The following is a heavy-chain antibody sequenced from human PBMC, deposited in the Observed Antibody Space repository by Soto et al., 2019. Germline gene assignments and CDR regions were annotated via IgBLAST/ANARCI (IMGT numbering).Heavy chain of an antibody. CDR1: GGSISSGGYY. Sequence: SETLSLTCTVSGGSISSGGYYWSWIRQHPGKGLEWIGYIYYSGSTYYNPSLKSRVTISVDTSKNQFSLKLSSVTAADTAVYYCARENYSNYVFYYGMDVWGQGTTVTVSS. D-gene: IGHD4-4*01. CDR2: IYYSGST. CDR3: ARENYSNYVFYYGMDV. V-gene: IGHV4-31*03. J-gene: IGHJ6*02.